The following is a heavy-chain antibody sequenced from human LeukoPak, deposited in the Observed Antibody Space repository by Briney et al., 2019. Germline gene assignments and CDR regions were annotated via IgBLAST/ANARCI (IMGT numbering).Heavy chain of an antibody. J-gene: IGHJ4*02. V-gene: IGHV1-2*02. CDR1: GYTFTGYY. CDR2: INPNSGGT. D-gene: IGHD1-26*01. Sequence: ASVKVSCKASGYTFTGYYMHWVRQAPGQGLEWMGWINPNSGGTKYAQMFQGRVTMTSDTSISTAYMELSRLRSDDTAVYYCARDVVGARSIDYWGQGTLVTVSS. CDR3: ARDVVGARSIDY.